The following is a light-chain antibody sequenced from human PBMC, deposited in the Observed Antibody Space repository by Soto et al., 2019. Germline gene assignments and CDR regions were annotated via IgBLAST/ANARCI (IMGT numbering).Light chain of an antibody. V-gene: IGLV2-8*01. CDR2: EVT. CDR1: SSDVGIYNF. Sequence: QSALTQPPSASGSPGQSVTISCTGTSSDVGIYNFVYWYQQHPGKAPKLMIYEVTRRPSGVPDRFSGSKSGNTASLTISELQAEDDADYYSSSYAGSNHWVFGGGTKLTVL. CDR3: SSYAGSNHWV. J-gene: IGLJ3*02.